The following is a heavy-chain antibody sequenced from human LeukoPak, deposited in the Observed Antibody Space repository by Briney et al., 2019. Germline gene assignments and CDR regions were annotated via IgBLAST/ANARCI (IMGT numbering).Heavy chain of an antibody. J-gene: IGHJ1*01. Sequence: ASVKVSCKVSGYTLTELSMHWVRQAPGKGLEWMGRFDPEDGETIYAQKFQGRVTMTEDTSTNTAYMELSSLRSDDTAVYYCATQQLVRFVLRFQHWGQGTLVTVSS. CDR2: FDPEDGET. D-gene: IGHD6-13*01. CDR3: ATQQLVRFVLRFQH. CDR1: GYTLTELS. V-gene: IGHV1-24*01.